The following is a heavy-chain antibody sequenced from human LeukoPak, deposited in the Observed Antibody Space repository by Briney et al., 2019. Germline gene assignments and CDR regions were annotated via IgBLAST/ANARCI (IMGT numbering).Heavy chain of an antibody. CDR2: ISGSGDST. D-gene: IGHD6-25*01. Sequence: PGGSLRLSCAASGFTFSSYAMSWVRQAPGKGLEWVSTISGSGDSTYYADSVKGRFTISRDNSKNTVSLHLNSLRAVDTALYYCAKSHYRSGGAGLDYWGQGTLVTVSS. V-gene: IGHV3-23*01. CDR1: GFTFSSYA. CDR3: AKSHYRSGGAGLDY. J-gene: IGHJ4*02.